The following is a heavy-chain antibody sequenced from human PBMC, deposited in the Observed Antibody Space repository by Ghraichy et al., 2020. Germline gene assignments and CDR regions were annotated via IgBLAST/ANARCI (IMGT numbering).Heavy chain of an antibody. CDR3: ARVAHTNYGSDY. J-gene: IGHJ4*02. CDR1: GGSVSSGSYY. CDR2: IYYSGST. Sequence: SETLSLTCTVSGGSVSSGSYYWSWIRQPPGKGLEWIGYIYYSGSTNYNPSLKSRVTISVDTSKNQFSLKLSSVTAADTAVYYCARVAHTNYGSDYWGQGTLVTVSS. V-gene: IGHV4-61*01. D-gene: IGHD3-10*01.